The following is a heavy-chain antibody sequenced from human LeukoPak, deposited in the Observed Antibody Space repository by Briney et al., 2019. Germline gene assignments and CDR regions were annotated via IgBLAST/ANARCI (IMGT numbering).Heavy chain of an antibody. D-gene: IGHD1-26*01. J-gene: IGHJ4*02. CDR1: GGSISSYY. CDR2: IYTSGST. CDR3: ARLNSGSYYGDDY. V-gene: IGHV4-4*09. Sequence: PSETLSLTCTASGGSISSYYWSWIRQPPGKGLEWIGYIYTSGSTNYNPSRKSRVTISVDTSKNQFSLKLSSVTAADTAVYYCARLNSGSYYGDDYWGQGTLVTVSS.